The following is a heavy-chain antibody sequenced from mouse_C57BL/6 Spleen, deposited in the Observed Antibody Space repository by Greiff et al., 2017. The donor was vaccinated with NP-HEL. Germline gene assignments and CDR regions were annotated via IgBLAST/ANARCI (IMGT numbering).Heavy chain of an antibody. Sequence: LQESGAELARPGASVKLSCKASGYTFTSYGISWVKQRTGQGLEWIGEIYPRSGNTYYNEKFKGKATLTADKSSSTAYMELRSLTSEDSAVYFCARRDDYEGAYWGQGTLVTVSA. CDR3: ARRDDYEGAY. D-gene: IGHD2-4*01. CDR1: GYTFTSYG. V-gene: IGHV1-81*01. CDR2: IYPRSGNT. J-gene: IGHJ3*01.